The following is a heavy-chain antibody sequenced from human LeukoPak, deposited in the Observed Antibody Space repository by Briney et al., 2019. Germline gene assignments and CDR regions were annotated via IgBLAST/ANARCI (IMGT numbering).Heavy chain of an antibody. CDR2: IYYSGST. Sequence: SQTLSLTCTVSGGSISSGSYYWSWIRQPPGKGLEWIGYIYYSGSTNYNPSLKSRVTISVDTSKNQFSLKLSSVTAADTAVYYCARHSGSPYYFDYWGQGTLVTVSS. CDR1: GGSISSGSYY. J-gene: IGHJ4*02. D-gene: IGHD1-26*01. CDR3: ARHSGSPYYFDY. V-gene: IGHV4-61*01.